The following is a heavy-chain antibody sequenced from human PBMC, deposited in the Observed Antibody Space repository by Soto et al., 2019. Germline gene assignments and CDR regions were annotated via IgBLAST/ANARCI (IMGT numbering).Heavy chain of an antibody. CDR3: ARDVPAGSGSSY. Sequence: SETLSLTCTVSGGSISSGGYYWSWIRQHPGKGLEWIGYIYYSGSTYYNPSLKSRVTISVDTSKNQFSLKLSSVTAADTAVYYCARDVPAGSGSSYWGQGTLVTVSS. V-gene: IGHV4-31*03. CDR1: GGSISSGGYY. CDR2: IYYSGST. J-gene: IGHJ4*02. D-gene: IGHD3-10*01.